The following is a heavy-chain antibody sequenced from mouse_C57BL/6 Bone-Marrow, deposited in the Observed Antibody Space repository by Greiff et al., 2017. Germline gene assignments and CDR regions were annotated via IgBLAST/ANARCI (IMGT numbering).Heavy chain of an antibody. V-gene: IGHV1-59*01. Sequence: QVQLQQPGAELVRPGTSVKLSCKASGYTFTSYWMHWVKQRPGQGLEWIGVIDPSDSYTNYNQKFKGTATLTVDTSSSTAYMQLSSLTSEDSAVYYCARNPSYYSNSWFAYWGQGTLVTVSA. D-gene: IGHD2-5*01. J-gene: IGHJ3*01. CDR2: IDPSDSYT. CDR3: ARNPSYYSNSWFAY. CDR1: GYTFTSYW.